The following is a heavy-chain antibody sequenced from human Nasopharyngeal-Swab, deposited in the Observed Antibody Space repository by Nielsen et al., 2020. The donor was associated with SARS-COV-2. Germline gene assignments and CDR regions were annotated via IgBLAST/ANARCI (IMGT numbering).Heavy chain of an antibody. CDR2: INTNTGNP. Sequence: ASVKVSCKASGYTFTSYAMNWVRQAPGQGLEWMGWINTNTGNPTYAQGFTGRFVFSLDTSVSTAYLQISSLKAEDTAVYYCARDADTAMVVPVDYYYYYMDVWGKGTTVTVSS. CDR3: ARDADTAMVVPVDYYYYYMDV. V-gene: IGHV7-4-1*02. J-gene: IGHJ6*03. CDR1: GYTFTSYA. D-gene: IGHD5-18*01.